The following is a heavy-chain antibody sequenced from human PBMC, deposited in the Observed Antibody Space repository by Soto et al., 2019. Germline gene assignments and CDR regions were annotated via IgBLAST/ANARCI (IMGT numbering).Heavy chain of an antibody. V-gene: IGHV1-18*01. D-gene: IGHD3-22*01. J-gene: IGHJ5*02. CDR2: ISAYNGNT. CDR3: ASHYYDSSGYYDGTRHNNWVDP. CDR1: GYSFTSYG. Sequence: ASVKVSCKASGYSFTSYGISWVRQAPGQGLEWMGWISAYNGNTNYAQKLQGRVTMTTDTSTSTAYMELRSLRSDDTAVYYGASHYYDSSGYYDGTRHNNWVDPWG.